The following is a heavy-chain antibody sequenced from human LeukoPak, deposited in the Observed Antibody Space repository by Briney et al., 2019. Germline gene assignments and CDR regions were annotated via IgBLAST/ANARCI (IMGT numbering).Heavy chain of an antibody. V-gene: IGHV3-48*02. D-gene: IGHD2-2*01. CDR3: AKLTRGYCSSTACPNWFDP. J-gene: IGHJ5*02. CDR1: GFTFSSYS. Sequence: PGGSLRLSCAASGFTFSSYSMNWVRQAPGKGLEWISYISYSSGTIYYADSVKGRFTVSRDNAKNSLYLQMNSLRDEDTAVYYCAKLTRGYCSSTACPNWFDPWGQGTLVTVSS. CDR2: ISYSSGTI.